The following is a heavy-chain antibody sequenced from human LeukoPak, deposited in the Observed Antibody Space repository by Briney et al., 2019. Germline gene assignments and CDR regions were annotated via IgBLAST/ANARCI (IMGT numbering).Heavy chain of an antibody. J-gene: IGHJ4*02. CDR2: INHSGST. CDR3: ARRLYVLRYFDWLPKPYFDY. V-gene: IGHV4-34*01. CDR1: GGSFSDFY. D-gene: IGHD3-9*01. Sequence: PSETLSLTCVVYGGSFSDFYWNWIRQPPGKGLEWIGEINHSGSTNYNPSLKSRVTISVDTSKNQFSLKLSSVTAADTAVYYCARRLYVLRYFDWLPKPYFDYWGQGTLVTVSS.